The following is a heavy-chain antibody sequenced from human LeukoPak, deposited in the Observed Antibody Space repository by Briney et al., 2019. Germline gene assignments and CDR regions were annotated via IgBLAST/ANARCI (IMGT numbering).Heavy chain of an antibody. J-gene: IGHJ4*02. Sequence: PGGSLRLSCAASGFTFSDYEMNWVRQAPGKGLEWVSVIYSGGSTYYADSVKGRFTISRDNSKNTLYLQMNSLRAEDTAVYYCARSAVVTDYDYWGQGTLVTVSS. D-gene: IGHD2-21*02. CDR3: ARSAVVTDYDY. V-gene: IGHV3-53*01. CDR1: GFTFSDYE. CDR2: IYSGGST.